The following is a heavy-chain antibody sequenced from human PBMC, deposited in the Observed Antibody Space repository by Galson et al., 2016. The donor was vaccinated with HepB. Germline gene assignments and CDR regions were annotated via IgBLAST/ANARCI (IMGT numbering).Heavy chain of an antibody. CDR1: GFSFSTYT. J-gene: IGHJ4*02. CDR2: ISNSGSYT. CDR3: ATDTGSYYAK. Sequence: SLRLSCAASGFSFSTYTMNWVRQTPGKGLEWVSSISNSGSYTYYADSVKGRFTISGDNAKNSLHLQMDGLRAEDTAVYYCATDTGSYYAKWGQGTLVTVSS. D-gene: IGHD1-26*01. V-gene: IGHV3-21*01.